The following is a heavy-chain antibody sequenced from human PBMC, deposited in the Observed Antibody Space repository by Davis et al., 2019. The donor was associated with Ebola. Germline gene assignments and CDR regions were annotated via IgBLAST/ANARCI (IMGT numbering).Heavy chain of an antibody. D-gene: IGHD5-12*01. CDR2: ISAYNGNT. CDR1: GYTFTSYG. Sequence: ASVKVSCKASGYTFTSYGISWARQAPGQGLEWMGWISAYNGNTNYAQKLQGRVTMTTDTSTSTAYMELRSLRSDDTAVYYCARDLYSGYDPGGVFDYWGQGTLVTVSS. CDR3: ARDLYSGYDPGGVFDY. J-gene: IGHJ4*02. V-gene: IGHV1-18*04.